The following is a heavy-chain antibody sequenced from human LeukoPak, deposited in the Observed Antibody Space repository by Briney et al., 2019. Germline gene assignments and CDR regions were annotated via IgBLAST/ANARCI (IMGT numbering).Heavy chain of an antibody. D-gene: IGHD6-19*01. V-gene: IGHV4-38-2*01. Sequence: SETLSLTCGVSGYSINTGYYWGWIRQPPGKGTVWIGTITHSGTTYYNPSLKSRVTISVDRSNNQFSVKLTSVIAADTAVYYCARGSSGWSYFDHWGQGTLVTVSS. CDR3: ARGSSGWSYFDH. CDR2: ITHSGTT. CDR1: GYSINTGYY. J-gene: IGHJ4*02.